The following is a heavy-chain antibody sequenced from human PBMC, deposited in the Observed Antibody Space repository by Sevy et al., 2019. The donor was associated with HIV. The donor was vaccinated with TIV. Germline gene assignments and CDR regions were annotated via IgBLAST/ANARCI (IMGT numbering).Heavy chain of an antibody. J-gene: IGHJ5*02. D-gene: IGHD2-15*01. Sequence: ASVKVSCKVSGYTLTKLSIHWVRQAPGKGLEWMGEFAPQYGETIYAQRFQGRLTMTEDTSQDKAFMELSSLTSEDTAIYYCTTVGLRYYSGSSSYQGDWFDPWGQGTLVTVSS. V-gene: IGHV1-24*01. CDR2: FAPQYGET. CDR3: TTVGLRYYSGSSSYQGDWFDP. CDR1: GYTLTKLS.